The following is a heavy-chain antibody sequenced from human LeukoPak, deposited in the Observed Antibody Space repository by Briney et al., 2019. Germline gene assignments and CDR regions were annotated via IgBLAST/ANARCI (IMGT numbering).Heavy chain of an antibody. V-gene: IGHV4-59*01. CDR1: GGTISNYY. CDR2: IDYSGST. D-gene: IGHD1-26*01. J-gene: IGHJ3*02. CDR3: ARDRRRDLLHAFDI. Sequence: KPSGTLSLTCTASGGTISNYYWSWIRQPPGKGLEWIAYIDYSGSTNYNPSLKSRVTITVDASKNQFSLNLRSVTPADTAVYYCARDRRRDLLHAFDIWGQGTMVTVSS.